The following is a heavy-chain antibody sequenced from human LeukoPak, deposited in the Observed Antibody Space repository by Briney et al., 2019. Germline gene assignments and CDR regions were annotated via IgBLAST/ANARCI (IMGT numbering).Heavy chain of an antibody. CDR2: ISSSGSTI. Sequence: GGSLRLSCAASGFTFSDYYMSWIRQAPGKGLEWVSYISSSGSTIYYADSVKGRFTISRDNAKNSLYLQMNSLRAEDTAVYYCARDRERMVRGMSAFDIWGQGTMVTVSS. J-gene: IGHJ3*02. D-gene: IGHD3-10*01. CDR1: GFTFSDYY. CDR3: ARDRERMVRGMSAFDI. V-gene: IGHV3-11*01.